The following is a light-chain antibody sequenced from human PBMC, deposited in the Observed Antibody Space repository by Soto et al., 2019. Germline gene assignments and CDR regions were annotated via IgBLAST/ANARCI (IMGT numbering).Light chain of an antibody. J-gene: IGKJ1*01. CDR2: VAS. CDR1: QSASNN. V-gene: IGKV3-15*01. CDR3: QQYNKWPLT. Sequence: EIVMTQSPATLSVSPGERATLSCRASQSASNNLAWYQQKPGQAPRLLIYVASTRATGIPARFSGSGSGIEFTLTISSLQSEDFAVYYCQQYNKWPLTFGQGTKVEI.